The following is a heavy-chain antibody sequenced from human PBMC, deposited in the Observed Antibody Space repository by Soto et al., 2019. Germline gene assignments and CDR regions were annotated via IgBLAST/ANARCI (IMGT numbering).Heavy chain of an antibody. CDR3: VRGPSYYFATTGYYFFAS. D-gene: IGHD3-10*01. CDR1: GVSISSNLDY. CDR2: INHSGTT. Sequence: VSGVSISSNLDYWSWIRQHPEKGLEWIGYINHSGTTYYNPSLKSRLTMSVDTSENQFSLRLSSVTAADTAIYYCVRGPSYYFATTGYYFFASWGQGTRVSVSS. V-gene: IGHV4-31*02. J-gene: IGHJ4*02.